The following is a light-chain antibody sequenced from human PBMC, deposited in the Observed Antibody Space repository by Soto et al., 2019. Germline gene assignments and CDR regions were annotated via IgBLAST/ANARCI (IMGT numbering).Light chain of an antibody. V-gene: IGKV3D-15*01. J-gene: IGKJ1*01. CDR2: GVS. CDR3: QQYSSSPRT. CDR1: QSVSSD. Sequence: EIVMTQSPATLCVSPGESATLSCRASQSVSSDLAWYQQKPGQAPRLLIYGVSSRATGIPDRFSGSGSGTDFTLTISRLEPEDFAVYYCQQYSSSPRTFGQGTKVDI.